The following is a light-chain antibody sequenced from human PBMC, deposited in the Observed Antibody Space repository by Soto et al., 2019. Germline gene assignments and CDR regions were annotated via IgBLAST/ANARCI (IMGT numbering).Light chain of an antibody. Sequence: ETVITQSPATLSVFVGARAAISCRASKSVSSNLAWYQQKPGQAPRLLVYGASTRAAGVPARFSGSASGTEFTLTICSLQSEDFAVYYCQQYSNWPPWTFGQGTKVDIK. J-gene: IGKJ1*01. CDR1: KSVSSN. CDR2: GAS. CDR3: QQYSNWPPWT. V-gene: IGKV3-15*01.